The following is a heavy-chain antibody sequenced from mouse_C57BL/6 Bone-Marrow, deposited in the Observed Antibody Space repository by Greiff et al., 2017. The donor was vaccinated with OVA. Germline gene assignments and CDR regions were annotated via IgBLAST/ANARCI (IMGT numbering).Heavy chain of an antibody. CDR1: GFSLTSYA. J-gene: IGHJ2*01. D-gene: IGHD2-4*01. V-gene: IGHV2-9-1*01. Sequence: VQLVESGPGLVAPSQSLSITCTVSGFSLTSYAISWVRQPPGKGLEWLGVIWTGGGTNYNSALKSRLSISKDNSKSQVFLKMNSLQTDDTARYYCARNYYDYDDSLFDYWGQGTTLTVSS. CDR2: IWTGGGT. CDR3: ARNYYDYDDSLFDY.